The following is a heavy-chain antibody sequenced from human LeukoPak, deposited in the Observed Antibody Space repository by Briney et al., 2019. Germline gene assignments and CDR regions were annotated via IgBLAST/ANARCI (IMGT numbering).Heavy chain of an antibody. J-gene: IGHJ4*02. V-gene: IGHV4-39*01. Sequence: PSETLSLTWTVSGGSISSSSYYWGWIRQPPGKGLEWIGSMYHSGSTYYNPSLKSRVTISVDTSKSQFSLKLSSVTAADTAVYYCARHFDPNYGGYSAFDYWGKGTLVTVSS. CDR2: MYHSGST. CDR3: ARHFDPNYGGYSAFDY. D-gene: IGHD4-23*01. CDR1: GGSISSSSYY.